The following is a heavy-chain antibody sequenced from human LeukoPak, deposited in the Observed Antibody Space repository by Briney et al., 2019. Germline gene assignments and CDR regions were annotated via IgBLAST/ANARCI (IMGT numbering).Heavy chain of an antibody. D-gene: IGHD3-3*01. J-gene: IGHJ4*02. CDR2: IYYSGST. CDR3: ARTYYDFWSGYYAGPYFDY. CDR1: GGSISSYY. Sequence: SETLSLTCTVSGGSISSYYWSWIRQPPGKGLEWIGYIYYSGSTNYNPSLKSRVTISVDTSKNQFSLKLSSVTAADTAVYYCARTYYDFWSGYYAGPYFDYWGQGTLVTVSS. V-gene: IGHV4-59*01.